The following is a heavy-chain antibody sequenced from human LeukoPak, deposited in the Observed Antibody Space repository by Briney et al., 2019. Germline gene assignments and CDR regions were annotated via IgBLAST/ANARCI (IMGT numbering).Heavy chain of an antibody. CDR3: ARDNTAKYYFDP. Sequence: PGGSLRLSCAASGFTFSSYGMHWVRQAPGKGLEWVAIISYDGSNNYYADSVKGRFTISRDNSKNTLYLQMNSLRAEDTAVYYCARDNTAKYYFDPWGQGTLVTVSS. V-gene: IGHV3-33*01. CDR1: GFTFSSYG. D-gene: IGHD5-18*01. J-gene: IGHJ4*02. CDR2: ISYDGSNN.